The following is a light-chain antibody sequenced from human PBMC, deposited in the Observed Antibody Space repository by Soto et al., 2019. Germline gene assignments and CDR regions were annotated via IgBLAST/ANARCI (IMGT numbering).Light chain of an antibody. V-gene: IGKV3D-20*02. J-gene: IGKJ4*01. CDR3: QQRSNWPLT. CDR1: QSVSSSY. CDR2: GAS. Sequence: ETELTQSPGTLSLSPGQRATLSCRASQSVSSSYLAWYQQKPGQAPRLLIYGASSRATGIPDRFSGSGSGTDFTLTISRLEPEDFAVYYCQQRSNWPLTFGGGTKVEIK.